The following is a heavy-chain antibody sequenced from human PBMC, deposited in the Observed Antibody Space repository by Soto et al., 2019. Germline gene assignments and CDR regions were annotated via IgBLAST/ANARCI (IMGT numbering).Heavy chain of an antibody. Sequence: GGSLRLSCAASGFTFSSYSMNWVRQAPGKGLEWVSYISSSSSTIYYADSVKGRFTISRDNAKNSLYLQMNSLRAEDTAVYYCARTGWVVGIQLRFLEWYYFDYWGQGTLVTVSS. V-gene: IGHV3-48*01. D-gene: IGHD3-3*01. CDR3: ARTGWVVGIQLRFLEWYYFDY. J-gene: IGHJ4*02. CDR1: GFTFSSYS. CDR2: ISSSSSTI.